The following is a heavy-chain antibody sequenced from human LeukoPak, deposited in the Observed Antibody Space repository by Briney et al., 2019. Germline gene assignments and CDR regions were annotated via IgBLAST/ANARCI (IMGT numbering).Heavy chain of an antibody. CDR2: IWYDGSNK. D-gene: IGHD6-6*01. CDR3: AKDMYSSSPYYYYYMDV. CDR1: GFTFRNYG. J-gene: IGHJ6*03. V-gene: IGHV3-33*06. Sequence: GGSLRLSCAASGFTFRNYGMHWVRQAPGKELEWVAVIWYDGSNKYYADSVKGRFTISRDNSKNTLYLQMNTLRAEDTAVYYCAKDMYSSSPYYYYYMDVWGKGTTVTVSS.